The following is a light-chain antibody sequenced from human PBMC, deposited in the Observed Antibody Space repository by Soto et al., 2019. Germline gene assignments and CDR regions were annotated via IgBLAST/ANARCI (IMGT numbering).Light chain of an antibody. CDR3: ETWDSNTHV. V-gene: IGLV4-60*02. J-gene: IGLJ3*02. Sequence: QLVLTQSSSASASLGSSVKLTCTLSSGHSSYIIAWHQQQPGKAPRYLMKLEGSGSYNKGSGVPDRFSGSSSGADRYLTISNLQFEDDADYYCETWDSNTHVFGGGTKVTVL. CDR2: LEGSGSY. CDR1: SGHSSYI.